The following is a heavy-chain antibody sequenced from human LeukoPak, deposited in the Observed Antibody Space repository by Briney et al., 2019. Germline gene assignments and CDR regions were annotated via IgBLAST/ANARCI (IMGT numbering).Heavy chain of an antibody. D-gene: IGHD3-22*01. Sequence: PGGSLRLSCAASGFTFGSYWMHWVRHAPGKGLVWVSRINSDGSSTSYADSVKGRFTISRDNAKNTLYLQMNSLRAEDTAVYYCARDHYVRTHYYDSSGYLNYWGQGTLVTVSS. V-gene: IGHV3-74*01. J-gene: IGHJ4*02. CDR1: GFTFGSYW. CDR3: ARDHYVRTHYYDSSGYLNY. CDR2: INSDGSST.